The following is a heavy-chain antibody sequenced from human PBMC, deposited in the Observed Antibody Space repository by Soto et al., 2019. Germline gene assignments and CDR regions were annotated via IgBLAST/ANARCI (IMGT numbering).Heavy chain of an antibody. CDR1: GYTSTNYW. V-gene: IGHV5-51*01. CDR3: AKTTSSWVFEY. J-gene: IGHJ4*02. CDR2: IYPSDSDT. Sequence: GESLKRSCRVSGYTSTNYWIACVRQMPGKGLEWVGIIYPSDSDTRYSPSFQGQVTISADKSISTAYLQWTSLKASDTAMYYCAKTTSSWVFEYWGQATLVTVSS. D-gene: IGHD6-13*01.